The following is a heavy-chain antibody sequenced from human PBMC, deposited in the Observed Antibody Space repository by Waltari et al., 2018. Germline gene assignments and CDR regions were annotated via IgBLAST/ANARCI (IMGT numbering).Heavy chain of an antibody. J-gene: IGHJ6*02. CDR3: AGIRADIPAAAGLGLDV. CDR1: GLTVSRNY. D-gene: IGHD6-13*01. CDR2: IYSAVWT. V-gene: IGHV3-53*01. Sequence: EVQLVESGGGLIQRGGSLRVSCAASGLTVSRNYMSWVRQAPGKGLEWVSVIYSAVWTYYADSVKGRFTIARDNSKNTVYLQMNSLRAEDTAVYYCAGIRADIPAAAGLGLDVWGQGTTVTVSS.